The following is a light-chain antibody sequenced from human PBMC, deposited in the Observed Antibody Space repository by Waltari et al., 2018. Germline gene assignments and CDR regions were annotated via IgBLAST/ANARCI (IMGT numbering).Light chain of an antibody. V-gene: IGKV2-30*02. Sequence: DVVMTQSPLSLPVTLGQPASISCRSSLSLVHSDGRTFLNWFQQRPGQSPRRLIYEVSNRDSGVPDRFSGSGSGTDFTLEITRVEAEDVGVYYCMQGTHWPPTFGQGTKVEIK. J-gene: IGKJ1*01. CDR3: MQGTHWPPT. CDR2: EVS. CDR1: LSLVHSDGRTF.